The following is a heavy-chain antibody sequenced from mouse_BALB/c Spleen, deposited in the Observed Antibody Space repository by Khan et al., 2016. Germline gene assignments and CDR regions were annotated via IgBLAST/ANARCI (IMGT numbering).Heavy chain of an antibody. CDR3: ARLRRVYAMDY. J-gene: IGHJ4*01. CDR2: ISYDGSN. D-gene: IGHD2-12*01. CDR1: GYSITSGYY. Sequence: PFLFQPSQSLSLTCSVTGYSITSGYYWNWIRQFPGNNLEWMGYISYDGSNNYNPSLKNRISIARDTSKNQFFLKLNSVTTEDTATYYCARLRRVYAMDYWGQGTSVTVSS. V-gene: IGHV3-6*02.